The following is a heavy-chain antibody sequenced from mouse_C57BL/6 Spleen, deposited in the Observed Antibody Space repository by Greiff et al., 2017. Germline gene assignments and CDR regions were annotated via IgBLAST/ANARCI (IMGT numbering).Heavy chain of an antibody. CDR3: AKKNGDSPLAMDY. CDR1: GFSLTSYG. J-gene: IGHJ4*01. Sequence: QVQLQQSGPGLVQPSQSLSITCTVSGFSLTSYGVHWVRQPPGKGLEWLGVIWSGGSTDYNAAFISRLSISKDNSKSQVCFKMNSLQADDTAIYYCAKKNGDSPLAMDYWGQGTSVTVSS. V-gene: IGHV2-4*01. CDR2: IWSGGST. D-gene: IGHD3-3*01.